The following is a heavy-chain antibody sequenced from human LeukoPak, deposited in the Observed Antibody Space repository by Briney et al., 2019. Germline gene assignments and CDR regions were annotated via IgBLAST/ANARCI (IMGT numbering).Heavy chain of an antibody. D-gene: IGHD5-18*01. J-gene: IGHJ5*02. CDR2: IYYSGST. CDR3: ARLPSHFVHTAMAP. Sequence: SETLSLTCTVSGGSISSSSYYWGWIRQPPGKGLEWIGSIYYSGSTYYNPSLKSRVTISVDTSKNQFSLKLSSVTAADTAVYYCARLPSHFVHTAMAPWGQGTLVTVSS. V-gene: IGHV4-39*01. CDR1: GGSISSSSYY.